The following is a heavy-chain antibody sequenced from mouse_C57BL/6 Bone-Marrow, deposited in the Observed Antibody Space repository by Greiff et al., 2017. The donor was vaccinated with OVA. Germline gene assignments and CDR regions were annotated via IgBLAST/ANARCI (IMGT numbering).Heavy chain of an antibody. CDR2: INPGSGGT. J-gene: IGHJ3*01. D-gene: IGHD2-5*01. CDR3: ARRNYSNLAWFAY. CDR1: GYAFTNYL. V-gene: IGHV1-54*01. Sequence: QVQLQQSGAELVRPGTSVKVSCKASGYAFTNYLIEWVKQRPGQGLEWIGVINPGSGGTNYNEKFKGKATLTADKSSSTAYMQLSSLTSEDSAVYFCARRNYSNLAWFAYWGQGTLVTVPA.